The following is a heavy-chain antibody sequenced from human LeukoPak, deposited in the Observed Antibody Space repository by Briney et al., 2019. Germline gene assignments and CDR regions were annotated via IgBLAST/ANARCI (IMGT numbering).Heavy chain of an antibody. V-gene: IGHV4-31*03. CDR2: IYYSGST. Sequence: SQTLSLTCTVSGGSISSGGYYWSWIRQHPGTGLEWIGYIYYSGSTYYNPSLKSRVTISVDTSKNQFSLKLSSVTAADTAVYYCARVELSGGSCYVDYWGQGTLVTVSS. J-gene: IGHJ4*02. CDR3: ARVELSGGSCYVDY. D-gene: IGHD2-15*01. CDR1: GGSISSGGYY.